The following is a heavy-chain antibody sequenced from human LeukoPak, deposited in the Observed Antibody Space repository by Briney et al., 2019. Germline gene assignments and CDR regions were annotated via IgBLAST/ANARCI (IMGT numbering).Heavy chain of an antibody. CDR1: GGSISSSSYY. V-gene: IGHV4-39*01. Sequence: SETLSLTCTVSGGSISSSSYYWGWIRQPQGKGLEWIVSIYYSGSTYYNPSLKSRVTISVDTSKNQFSLKLSSVTAADTAVYYCASSSIFGVVTYTYNWFDHWGQGTLVTVSS. CDR3: ASSSIFGVVTYTYNWFDH. CDR2: IYYSGST. J-gene: IGHJ5*02. D-gene: IGHD3-3*01.